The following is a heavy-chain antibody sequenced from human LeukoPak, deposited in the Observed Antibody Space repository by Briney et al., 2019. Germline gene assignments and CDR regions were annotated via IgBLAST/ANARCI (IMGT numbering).Heavy chain of an antibody. V-gene: IGHV4-39*01. CDR1: GGSISSSSYY. J-gene: IGHJ4*02. Sequence: SETLSLTCTVSGGSISSSSYYWGWIRQPPGKGLEWIGSIYYSGSTYHNPSLKSRVTISVDTSKNQFSLKLSSVTAADTAVYYCASYSGSYSPLGYWGQGTLVTVSS. CDR2: IYYSGST. D-gene: IGHD1-26*01. CDR3: ASYSGSYSPLGY.